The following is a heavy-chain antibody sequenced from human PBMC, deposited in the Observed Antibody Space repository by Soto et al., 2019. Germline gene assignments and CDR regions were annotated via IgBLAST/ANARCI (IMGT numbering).Heavy chain of an antibody. Sequence: QVQLVQSGAEVKEPGASVKVSCKASGYTFTAYWIHWVRQAPGQGPARVARIDPKNGETKYARVLEGRITVTSQASTSTVYMEISSLTSDDTAFYYCVRDRPHAWFDPWGQGTLVTVSS. CDR2: IDPKNGET. CDR1: GYTFTAYW. V-gene: IGHV1-46*01. J-gene: IGHJ5*02. CDR3: VRDRPHAWFDP.